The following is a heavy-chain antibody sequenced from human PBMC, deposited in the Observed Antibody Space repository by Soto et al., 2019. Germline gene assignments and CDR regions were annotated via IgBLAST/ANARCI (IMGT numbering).Heavy chain of an antibody. D-gene: IGHD5-12*01. CDR2: IIPIFGTA. V-gene: IGHV1-69*06. CDR3: TRSGRWLRTGY. Sequence: GASVKVSCKASGGTFSSYAISWVRQAPGQGLEWMGGIIPIFGTANYAQKFQGRVTMTGDTSTSTAYMELSSLRSEDTAVYYCTRSGRWLRTGYRGQGTPVTVSS. J-gene: IGHJ4*02. CDR1: GGTFSSYA.